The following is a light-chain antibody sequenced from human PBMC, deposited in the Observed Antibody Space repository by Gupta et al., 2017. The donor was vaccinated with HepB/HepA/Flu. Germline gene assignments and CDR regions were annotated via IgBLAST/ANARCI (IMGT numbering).Light chain of an antibody. V-gene: IGLV2-14*03. CDR2: DVS. J-gene: IGLJ2*01. CDR3: SSYTSSSTVV. CDR1: SSDVGGYNY. Sequence: QSALTQPASVSGSPGQSITISCTGTSSDVGGYNYVSWYQQHPGKAPKLMIYDVSNRPSGVSNRVSGSKSGNPASLTISGLQADDEADYYCSSYTSSSTVVFGGGTKLTVL.